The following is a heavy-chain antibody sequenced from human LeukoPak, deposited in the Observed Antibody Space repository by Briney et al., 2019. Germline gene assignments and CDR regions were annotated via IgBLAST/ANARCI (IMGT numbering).Heavy chain of an antibody. Sequence: GGSLRLSCAASGFTFSNHPMSWVRQAPGKGLEWVSAISGSGGSTYYADSVKGRFTISRDNSKSTLYLQMNSLRAEDTAVYYCAKGPSSDYFDYWGQGTLVTVSS. CDR2: ISGSGGST. CDR3: AKGPSSDYFDY. CDR1: GFTFSNHP. J-gene: IGHJ4*02. V-gene: IGHV3-23*01.